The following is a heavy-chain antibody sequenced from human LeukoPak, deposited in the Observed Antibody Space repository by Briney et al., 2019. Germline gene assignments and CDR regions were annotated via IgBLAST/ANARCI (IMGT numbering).Heavy chain of an antibody. CDR3: ARDSATTTGAHLDY. CDR1: GFTFSNYW. D-gene: IGHD1-1*01. Sequence: GGSLRLSCAASGFTFSNYWMSWVRQAPGKGLEWVANIKQDGSEKYYVDSVKGRFTISRDNAKNSLYLQMNSLRAEDTAVYYCARDSATTTGAHLDYWGQGTLVTVSS. CDR2: IKQDGSEK. J-gene: IGHJ4*02. V-gene: IGHV3-7*01.